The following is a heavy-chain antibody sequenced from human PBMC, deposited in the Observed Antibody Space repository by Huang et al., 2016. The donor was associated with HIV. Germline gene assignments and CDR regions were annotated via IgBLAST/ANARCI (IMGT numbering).Heavy chain of an antibody. CDR3: AKESRWFSDFDH. Sequence: QVHLVESGGGVVQPGGSLRLSCAASGFKLSGFGMHWVRQAPGRGLEWVAVISYDGRSQFYTDSGKGRFTISRDNSDNTLSRQMKGLRPDDTAVYYCAKESRWFSDFDHWGQGVLVSVSS. CDR2: ISYDGRSQ. CDR1: GFKLSGFG. V-gene: IGHV3-30*18. J-gene: IGHJ4*02. D-gene: IGHD2-15*01.